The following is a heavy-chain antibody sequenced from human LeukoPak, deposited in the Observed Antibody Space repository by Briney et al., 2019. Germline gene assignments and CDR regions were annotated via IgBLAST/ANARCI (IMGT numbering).Heavy chain of an antibody. D-gene: IGHD3-10*01. CDR3: AKSRGSGLFDY. CDR2: ISGSGVST. V-gene: IGHV3-23*01. CDR1: GFTFSSYA. Sequence: GGSLRLSCAASGFTFSSYAMSWVRQAPGKGLEWVSGISGSGVSTYFADSVKGRFTVSRDNSKNTLYLQMNSLRAEDTAVYYCAKSRGSGLFDYWGQGTLVTVAS. J-gene: IGHJ4*02.